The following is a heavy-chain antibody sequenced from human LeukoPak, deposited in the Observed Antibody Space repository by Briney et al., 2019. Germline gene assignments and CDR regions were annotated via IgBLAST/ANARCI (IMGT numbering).Heavy chain of an antibody. J-gene: IGHJ6*02. CDR2: ISWNSGSI. Sequence: PGRSLRLSCAASGFTFDDYAMHWVRQAPGKGLEWVSGISWNSGSIGYADSVKGRFTISRDNAKNSLYLQMNSLRAEDTALYYCAKDMAVTTPTYYYYYGMDVWGQGTTVTVSS. CDR3: AKDMAVTTPTYYYYYGMDV. V-gene: IGHV3-9*01. CDR1: GFTFDDYA. D-gene: IGHD4-17*01.